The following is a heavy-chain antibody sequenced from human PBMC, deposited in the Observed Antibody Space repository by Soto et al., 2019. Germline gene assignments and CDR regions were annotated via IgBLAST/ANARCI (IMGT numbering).Heavy chain of an antibody. V-gene: IGHV4-59*01. Sequence: SETLSLTCTVSGGSISSYYWSWIRQPPGKGLEWIGYMYNTGSTIYNPSHKSRVNISVDTSKNKFSLNLNSVTAADTAVYYCARDLWGYCGADCYPLDVWGQGTTVTVS. D-gene: IGHD2-21*02. CDR3: ARDLWGYCGADCYPLDV. CDR1: GGSISSYY. J-gene: IGHJ6*02. CDR2: MYNTGST.